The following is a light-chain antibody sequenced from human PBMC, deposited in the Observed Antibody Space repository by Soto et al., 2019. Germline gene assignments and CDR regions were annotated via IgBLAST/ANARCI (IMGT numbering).Light chain of an antibody. CDR2: GAF. J-gene: IGKJ4*01. V-gene: IGKV1-27*01. Sequence: DIQMTQSPSSLFASVGDRVSISCRASQDISNFLAWYQQKPGKVPQRLIYGAFTLQSGVPTRFSGSGSGTNFTLTISSLQPEDVATYYCQKYNSVPLTFGGGTKVDIK. CDR3: QKYNSVPLT. CDR1: QDISNF.